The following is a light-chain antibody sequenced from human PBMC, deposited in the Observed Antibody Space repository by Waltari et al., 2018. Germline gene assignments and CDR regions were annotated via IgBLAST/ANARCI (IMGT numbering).Light chain of an antibody. J-gene: IGKJ2*01. CDR2: KAS. CDR3: QQYSTYSRI. V-gene: IGKV1-5*03. CDR1: QSISTW. Sequence: DMQMTQSPSTLSASVGDRVTITCRASQSISTWLAWYQQKPGKAPKLLIYKASSLEGGVPSRFSGSGSGTEFTLTISSLQPDDFATYYCQQYSTYSRIFGQGTKLEIK.